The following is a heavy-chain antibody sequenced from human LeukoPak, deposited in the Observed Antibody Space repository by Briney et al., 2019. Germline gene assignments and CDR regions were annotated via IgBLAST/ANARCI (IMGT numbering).Heavy chain of an antibody. CDR2: ITYRGSG. J-gene: IGHJ4*02. V-gene: IGHV4-34*01. CDR3: GVYGGDWRFDF. D-gene: IGHD2-21*02. Sequence: SETLSLTCAVSGGSFSGSYWSLIRQPPGKGLEWVGEITYRGSGNYNPSLKGRATISINVSQRQFSLSLRSVTAADTATYYCGVYGGDWRFDFWGQGTPITVSS. CDR1: GGSFSGSY.